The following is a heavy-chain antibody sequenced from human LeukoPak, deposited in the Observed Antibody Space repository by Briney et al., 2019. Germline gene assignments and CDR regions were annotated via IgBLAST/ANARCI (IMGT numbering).Heavy chain of an antibody. Sequence: SETLSLTCTVSGYSISSGYYWGWIRQPPGKGLEWIGSIYHSGGTYYNPSLKSRVTISVDTPKNQFSLKLSSVTAADTAVYYCVTEQLVTYYFDHWGQGPLVPVSS. CDR2: IYHSGGT. D-gene: IGHD1-1*01. V-gene: IGHV4-38-2*02. CDR1: GYSISSGYY. J-gene: IGHJ4*02. CDR3: VTEQLVTYYFDH.